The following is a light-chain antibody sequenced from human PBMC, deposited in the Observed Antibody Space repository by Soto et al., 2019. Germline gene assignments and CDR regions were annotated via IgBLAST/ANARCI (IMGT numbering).Light chain of an antibody. CDR1: QSISSSY. Sequence: EIVLTQSPCTLSLSPGERATLSCRASQSISSSYLAWYQQKPGQAPRLLIYGASRRATGIPDRFSGRESGTDFTLTITTLEPEDSAVYFCQQYASSPYTFGQGTKVDIK. CDR2: GAS. CDR3: QQYASSPYT. V-gene: IGKV3-20*01. J-gene: IGKJ2*01.